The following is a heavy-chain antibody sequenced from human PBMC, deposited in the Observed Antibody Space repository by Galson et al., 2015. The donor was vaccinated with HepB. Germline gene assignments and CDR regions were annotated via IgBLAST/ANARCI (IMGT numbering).Heavy chain of an antibody. D-gene: IGHD2-2*01. CDR3: AKDRSSRGGPPDY. V-gene: IGHV3-23*01. J-gene: IGHJ4*02. Sequence: SLRLSCAASGFTFSSYAMSWVRQAPGKGLEWVSAISGSGGSTYYADSVKGRFTISRDNSKNTLYLQMNSLRAEDTAVYYCAKDRSSRGGPPDYWGQGTLVTVSS. CDR2: ISGSGGST. CDR1: GFTFSSYA.